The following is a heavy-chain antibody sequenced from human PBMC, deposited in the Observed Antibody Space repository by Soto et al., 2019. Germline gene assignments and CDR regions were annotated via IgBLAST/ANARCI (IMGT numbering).Heavy chain of an antibody. CDR1: GFTFSSYA. D-gene: IGHD3-3*01. V-gene: IGHV3-23*01. CDR3: AKDWSYDFWSSPPLFDP. CDR2: ISGSGGST. J-gene: IGHJ5*02. Sequence: PGGSLRLSCAASGFTFSSYAMSWVRQAPWKGLEWVSAISGSGGSTYYADSVKGRFTISRDNSKNTLYLQMNSLRAEDTAVYYCAKDWSYDFWSSPPLFDPWGQGTLVTVSS.